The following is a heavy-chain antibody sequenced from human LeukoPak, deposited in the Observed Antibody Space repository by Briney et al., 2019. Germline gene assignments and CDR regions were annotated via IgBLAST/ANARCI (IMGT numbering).Heavy chain of an antibody. Sequence: GGSLRLSCAASGLTVSSNYMSWVRQAPGKGLEWVSVIYSGGSTSYADSVKGRFTISRDNSKNTLYLQMGSLRAEDTAVYYCARAYRSVLPSEDWGQGTLVTVSS. V-gene: IGHV3-53*01. CDR2: IYSGGST. CDR3: ARAYRSVLPSED. D-gene: IGHD3-16*02. CDR1: GLTVSSNY. J-gene: IGHJ4*02.